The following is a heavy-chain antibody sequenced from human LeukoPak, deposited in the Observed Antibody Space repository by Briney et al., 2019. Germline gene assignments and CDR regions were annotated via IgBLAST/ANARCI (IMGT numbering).Heavy chain of an antibody. Sequence: GGSLRLSCAASGFTFNRHWMTWVRQAPGKGLEWIANVNPDMSEKNYVESVKGRFTIPRDKVKNSLYLQMNSLRGDDTAVYYCARLRVTRGAFDIWGQGTMVTVSS. CDR1: GFTFNRHW. CDR3: ARLRVTRGAFDI. D-gene: IGHD2-21*02. CDR2: VNPDMSEK. J-gene: IGHJ3*02. V-gene: IGHV3-7*01.